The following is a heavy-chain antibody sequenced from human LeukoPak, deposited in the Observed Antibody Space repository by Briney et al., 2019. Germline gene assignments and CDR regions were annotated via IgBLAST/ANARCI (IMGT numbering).Heavy chain of an antibody. CDR1: GFTFSSYA. Sequence: GGSLRLSCAASGFTFSSYAMSWVRQAPGKGLEWVSGIGSSGCGTDYVDSVRGRFTISRDNSKNTLYLQMNSLRVEDTAVYYCAKRIAATGTRAFDIWGQGTMVTVSS. V-gene: IGHV3-23*01. CDR3: AKRIAATGTRAFDI. D-gene: IGHD6-13*01. J-gene: IGHJ3*02. CDR2: IGSSGCGT.